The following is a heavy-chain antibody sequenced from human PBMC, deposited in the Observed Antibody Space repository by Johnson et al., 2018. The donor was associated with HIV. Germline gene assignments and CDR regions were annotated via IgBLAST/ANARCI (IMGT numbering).Heavy chain of an antibody. CDR3: ARDRALGWELLGALDI. Sequence: MQLVESGGGVVRPGGSLRLSCAASGFTFDDYGMSWVRQAPGKGLEWVSGLNWNGGDTGYADSVKGRFTITRDNAKNSLYLQMNSRRAEDTALYYCARDRALGWELLGALDIWGQGTMVTVSS. D-gene: IGHD1-26*01. CDR1: GFTFDDYG. V-gene: IGHV3-20*04. J-gene: IGHJ3*02. CDR2: LNWNGGDT.